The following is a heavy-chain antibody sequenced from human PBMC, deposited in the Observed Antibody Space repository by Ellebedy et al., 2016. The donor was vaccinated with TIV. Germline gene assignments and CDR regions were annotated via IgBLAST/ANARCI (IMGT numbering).Heavy chain of an antibody. CDR2: IIPVFGSS. J-gene: IGHJ4*02. D-gene: IGHD5-12*01. Sequence: AASVKVFCKASGGSFNNYDFNWVRQAPGQGLEWMGVIIPVFGSSNYAQRFRGRVTLTAETSAGTAYMELSRPSSEDTAIYYWACAPGYSGYGSHWGEGSLVIVSS. CDR3: ACAPGYSGYGSH. CDR1: GGSFNNYD. V-gene: IGHV1-69*06.